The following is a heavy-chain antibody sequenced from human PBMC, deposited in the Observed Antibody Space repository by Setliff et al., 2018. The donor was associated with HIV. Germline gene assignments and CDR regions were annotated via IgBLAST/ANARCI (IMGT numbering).Heavy chain of an antibody. Sequence: ASVKVSCKASGYTFTSYDINWVRQATGQGLEWMGWMNPNSGNTGYAQKFQGRVTMTRNTSISTAYMELSSLRSEDTAVYYCARGTGYSGYDSSDAFDIWGQGTMVTVSS. V-gene: IGHV1-8*02. CDR1: GYTFTSYD. J-gene: IGHJ3*02. D-gene: IGHD5-12*01. CDR3: ARGTGYSGYDSSDAFDI. CDR2: MNPNSGNT.